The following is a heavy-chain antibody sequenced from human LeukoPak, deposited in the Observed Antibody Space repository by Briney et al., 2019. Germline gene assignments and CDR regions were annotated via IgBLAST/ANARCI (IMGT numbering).Heavy chain of an antibody. CDR1: GFTFGSYA. J-gene: IGHJ4*02. V-gene: IGHV3-23*01. CDR2: ISGSGGST. Sequence: GGSLRLSCAASGFTFGSYAMSWVRQAPGKGLEWVSAISGSGGSTYYADSVKGRFTISRDNSKNTLYLQMNSLRAEDTAVYYCARGSGIAAAGSMVYFDYWGQGTLVTVSS. D-gene: IGHD6-13*01. CDR3: ARGSGIAAAGSMVYFDY.